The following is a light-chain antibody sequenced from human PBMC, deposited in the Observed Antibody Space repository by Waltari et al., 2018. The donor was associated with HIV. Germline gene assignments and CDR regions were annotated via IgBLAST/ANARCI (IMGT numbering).Light chain of an antibody. Sequence: AIQLTQSPSSLSASVEDRVTITCRASQGISSALAWYQQKPGKPPKLLIYDASSLESGVPSRFSGRGSGTDFTLTISSLQPEDFATYYCQQFNSFPPLTFGGGTKVEI. CDR1: QGISSA. CDR2: DAS. J-gene: IGKJ4*01. CDR3: QQFNSFPPLT. V-gene: IGKV1-13*02.